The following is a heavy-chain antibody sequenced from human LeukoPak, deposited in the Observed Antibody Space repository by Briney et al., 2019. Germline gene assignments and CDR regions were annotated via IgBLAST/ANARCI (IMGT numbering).Heavy chain of an antibody. D-gene: IGHD3-10*01. CDR2: ISDSSSYT. V-gene: IGHV3-11*03. CDR1: GFXFSDYY. CDR3: ARLADYGSGSYYLDY. J-gene: IGHJ4*02. Sequence: PGGSLRLSCAASGFXFSDYYMTWIRQAPGKGLEWVSYISDSSSYTNFADSVKGRITISRDNAKNSLYLQMNSLRAEDTAVYYCARLADYGSGSYYLDYWGQGTLVTVSS.